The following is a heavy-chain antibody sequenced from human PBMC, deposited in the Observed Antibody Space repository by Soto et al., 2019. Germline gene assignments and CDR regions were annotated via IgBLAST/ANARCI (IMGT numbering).Heavy chain of an antibody. D-gene: IGHD6-6*01. CDR2: IYYSGST. Sequence: QLQLQESGPGLVKPSETLSLTCTVSGGSISSSSYYWGWIRQPPGKGLEWIGRIYYSGSTYYNPSLKSRVTISVDTSKNQFSLKLSSVTAADTAVYYCARGIAARGGMDVWGQGTTVTVSS. CDR1: GGSISSSSYY. J-gene: IGHJ6*02. CDR3: ARGIAARGGMDV. V-gene: IGHV4-39*01.